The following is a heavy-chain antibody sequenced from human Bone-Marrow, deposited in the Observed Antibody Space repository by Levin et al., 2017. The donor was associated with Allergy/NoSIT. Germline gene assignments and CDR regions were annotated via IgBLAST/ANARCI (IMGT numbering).Heavy chain of an antibody. CDR1: GFTFDDYA. D-gene: IGHD6-19*01. CDR3: AKRHSSGRDWYFDL. CDR2: ISWNSGSI. Sequence: GGSLRLSCAASGFTFDDYAMHWVRQAPGKGLEWVSGISWNSGSIGYADSVKGRFTISRDNAKNSLYLQMNSLRAEDTALYYCAKRHSSGRDWYFDLWGRGTLVTVSS. J-gene: IGHJ2*01. V-gene: IGHV3-9*01.